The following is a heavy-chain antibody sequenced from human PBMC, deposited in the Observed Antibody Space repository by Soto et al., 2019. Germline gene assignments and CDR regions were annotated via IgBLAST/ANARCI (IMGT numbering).Heavy chain of an antibody. J-gene: IGHJ4*02. V-gene: IGHV4-39*01. D-gene: IGHD4-17*01. Sequence: SETLSLTCTVSGGSISSSSYYWGWIRQPPGKGLEWIGSIYYSGSTYYNPSLKSRVTISVDTSKNQFSLKLSSVTAADTAVYYCSGVYGDYWVGYWGQGTLVTVSS. CDR1: GGSISSSSYY. CDR3: SGVYGDYWVGY. CDR2: IYYSGST.